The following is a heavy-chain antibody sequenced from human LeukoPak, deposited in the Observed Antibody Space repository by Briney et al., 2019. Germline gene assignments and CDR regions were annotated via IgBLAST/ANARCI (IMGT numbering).Heavy chain of an antibody. CDR2: IYYSGST. V-gene: IGHV4-59*01. CDR3: ARTHYSNYEYYFDY. D-gene: IGHD4-11*01. J-gene: IGHJ4*02. Sequence: PSETLSLTCTVSGGSISSYYWSWIRQPPGKGLEWIGYIYYSGSTNYNPSLKSRVTISVDTSKNQFSLKLSSVTAADTAVYYCARTHYSNYEYYFDYWGQGTLVTVSS. CDR1: GGSISSYY.